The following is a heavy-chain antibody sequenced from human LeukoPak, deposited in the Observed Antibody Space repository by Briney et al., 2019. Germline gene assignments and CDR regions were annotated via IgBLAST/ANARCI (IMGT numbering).Heavy chain of an antibody. CDR2: ISSDGSNK. V-gene: IGHV3-30*03. CDR3: ARAGTTVVYFDY. Sequence: GGSLRLSCGASGFTFSNYGMHWVRQAPGKGLEWVAVISSDGSNKYYADSVKGRFTISRDNSKNTLFLQMNSLRAEDTAVYYCARAGTTVVYFDYWGQGTLVTVSS. CDR1: GFTFSNYG. D-gene: IGHD1-7*01. J-gene: IGHJ4*02.